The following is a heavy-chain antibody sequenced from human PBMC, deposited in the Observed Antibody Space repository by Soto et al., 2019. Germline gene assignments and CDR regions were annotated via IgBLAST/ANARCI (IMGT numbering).Heavy chain of an antibody. J-gene: IGHJ6*03. CDR2: IYYSGST. D-gene: IGHD2-2*02. CDR3: ARGNSRSCSSTSCYKYYYYYYMDV. CDR1: GGSISSSSYY. V-gene: IGHV4-39*07. Sequence: SETLSLTCTVSGGSISSSSYYWGWIRQPPGKGLEWIGSIYYSGSTNYNPSLKSRVTISVDTSKNQFSLKLSSVTAADTAVYYCARGNSRSCSSTSCYKYYYYYYMDVWGKGTTVTVSS.